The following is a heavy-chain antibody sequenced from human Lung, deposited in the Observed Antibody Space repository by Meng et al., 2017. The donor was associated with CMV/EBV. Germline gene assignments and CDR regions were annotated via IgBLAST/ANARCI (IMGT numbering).Heavy chain of an antibody. J-gene: IGHJ6*02. D-gene: IGHD3-3*01. V-gene: IGHV3-53*01. Sequence: WGSXRLCCAASGFTVSSNYMSWVRQAPGKGLEWVSVIYSGGSTYYADSVKGRFTISRDNSKNTLYLQMNSLRAEDTAVYYCARSIFGAPGGVWGQGPTVTVSS. CDR2: IYSGGST. CDR1: GFTVSSNY. CDR3: ARSIFGAPGGV.